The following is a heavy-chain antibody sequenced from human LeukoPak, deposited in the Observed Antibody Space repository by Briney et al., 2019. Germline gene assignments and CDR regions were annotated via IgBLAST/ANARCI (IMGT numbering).Heavy chain of an antibody. CDR1: GYIFSSYG. V-gene: IGHV1-18*01. J-gene: IGHJ4*02. CDR3: ARALFDDFWSAYQDY. Sequence: ASVKVSCKASGYIFSSYGISWVRQAPGQGLEWMGWISAYNGNTNYAQKLQGRVTMTTDTSTSTAYMELRSLRSDDTAVYYCARALFDDFWSAYQDYWGQGTLVTVSS. CDR2: ISAYNGNT. D-gene: IGHD3-3*01.